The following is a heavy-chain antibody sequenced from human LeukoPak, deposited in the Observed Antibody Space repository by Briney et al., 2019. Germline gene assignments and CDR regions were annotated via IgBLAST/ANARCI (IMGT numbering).Heavy chain of an antibody. CDR2: IYTSGST. CDR3: ARGYGSGFQSIPVDY. V-gene: IGHV4-61*02. CDR1: GGSISSGSYY. J-gene: IGHJ4*02. D-gene: IGHD2-15*01. Sequence: PSETLSLTCTVSGGSISSGSYYWSWIRQPAGKGLEWIGRIYTSGSTNYNPSLKGRVTISVDTSKNQFSLKLSSVTAADTAVYYCARGYGSGFQSIPVDYWGQGTLVTVSS.